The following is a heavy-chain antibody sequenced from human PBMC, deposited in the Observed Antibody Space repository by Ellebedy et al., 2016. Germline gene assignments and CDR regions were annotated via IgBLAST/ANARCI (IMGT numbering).Heavy chain of an antibody. CDR2: IYYSGST. D-gene: IGHD6-19*01. J-gene: IGHJ4*02. CDR1: GGSISSGDYY. CDR3: ARSPSPSIAVAGYFDY. Sequence: SETLSLXXTVSGGSISSGDYYWSWIRQPPGKGLEWIGYIYYSGSTNYNPSLKSRVTISVDTSKNQFSVKLSSVTAVDTAVYYCARSPSPSIAVAGYFDYWGQGTLVTVSS. V-gene: IGHV4-61*08.